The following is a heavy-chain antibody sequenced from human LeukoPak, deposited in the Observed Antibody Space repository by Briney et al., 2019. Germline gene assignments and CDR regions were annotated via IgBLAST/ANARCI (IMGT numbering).Heavy chain of an antibody. V-gene: IGHV3-30*02. CDR3: AKALALRFGPIDY. J-gene: IGHJ4*02. CDR1: GCTFSSYG. CDR2: IRYDRSNK. D-gene: IGHD3-3*01. Sequence: GGSLRLACAASGCTFSSYGMHWVRQAPGRGLEWVAFIRYDRSNKYYADSVKGRFTISRDNSKNTLYLQMNSLRAEDTAVYYCAKALALRFGPIDYWGQGTLVTVSS.